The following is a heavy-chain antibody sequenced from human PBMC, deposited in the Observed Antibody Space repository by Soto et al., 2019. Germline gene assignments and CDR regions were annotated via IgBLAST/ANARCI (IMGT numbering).Heavy chain of an antibody. V-gene: IGHV4-59*08. J-gene: IGHJ4*02. CDR1: GGSISSYY. CDR3: ATGNPADTIDY. D-gene: IGHD2-2*01. CDR2: IYYSGST. Sequence: PSETLSLTCTVSGGSISSYYWSWIRQPPGKGLEWIGYIYYSGSTNYNPSLKSRVTISVDTSKNQFSLKLSSVTAADTAVYYCATGNPADTIDYWGQGTLVTVSS.